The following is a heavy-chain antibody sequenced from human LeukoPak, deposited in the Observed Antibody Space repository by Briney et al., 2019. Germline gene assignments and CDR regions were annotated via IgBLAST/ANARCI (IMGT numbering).Heavy chain of an antibody. CDR1: GYTFTGYY. CDR2: INPNSGGT. D-gene: IGHD6-13*01. Sequence: ASVKVSCKASGYTFTGYYMHWVRQAPGQGLEWMGWINPNSGGTNYAQKFQGRVTMTRDTSISTAYMELSRLRSDDTAVYYCATDQIIAAAGTITDYWGQGTLVTVSS. V-gene: IGHV1-2*02. CDR3: ATDQIIAAAGTITDY. J-gene: IGHJ4*02.